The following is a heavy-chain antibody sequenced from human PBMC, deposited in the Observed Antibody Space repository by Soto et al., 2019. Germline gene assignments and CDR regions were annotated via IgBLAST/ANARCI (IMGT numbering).Heavy chain of an antibody. D-gene: IGHD5-12*01. Sequence: LRLSCAASGFTFSSYSMNWVRQAPGKGLEWVSSISSSSSYIYYADSVKGRFTISRDNAKNSLYLQMNSLRAEDTAVYYCASPYSGYDYGTLDYWGQGTLVTVSS. CDR2: ISSSSSYI. CDR1: GFTFSSYS. V-gene: IGHV3-21*01. CDR3: ASPYSGYDYGTLDY. J-gene: IGHJ4*02.